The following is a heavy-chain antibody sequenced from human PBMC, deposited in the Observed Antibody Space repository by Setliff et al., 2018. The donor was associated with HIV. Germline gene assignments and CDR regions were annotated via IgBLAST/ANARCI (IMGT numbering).Heavy chain of an antibody. CDR2: INHSGRT. Sequence: SETLSLTCAVYGGSFSGYCWSWIRQPPGKGLEWIGEINHSGRTKYNPSLKSRVTISVDTSKKQFSLKLSSVTAADTAVYYCAGLPYSSGWYLDYWGQGTLVTVSS. CDR3: AGLPYSSGWYLDY. CDR1: GGSFSGYC. D-gene: IGHD6-19*01. V-gene: IGHV4-34*01. J-gene: IGHJ4*02.